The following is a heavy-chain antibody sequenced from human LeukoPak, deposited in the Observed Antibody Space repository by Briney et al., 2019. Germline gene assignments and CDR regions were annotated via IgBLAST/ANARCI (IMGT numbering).Heavy chain of an antibody. CDR3: ASLTTVTTDGF. D-gene: IGHD4-17*01. J-gene: IGHJ4*02. CDR1: GGSFSGYY. Sequence: SETLSLTCAVYGGSFSGYYWSWIRQPPGKGLEWIGEINHSGSTNYNPSLKSRVTISADTSKNQFSLKLSSVTAADTAVYYCASLTTVTTDGFWGQGTLVTVSS. V-gene: IGHV4-34*01. CDR2: INHSGST.